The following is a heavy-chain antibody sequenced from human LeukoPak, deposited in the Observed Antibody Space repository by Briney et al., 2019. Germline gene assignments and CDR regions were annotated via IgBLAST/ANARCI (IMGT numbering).Heavy chain of an antibody. J-gene: IGHJ3*02. CDR2: IPYSGSI. Sequence: ASETLSLTCTVCGGSISNYYWSWVRQPPGKGLEWIAYIPYSGSINYNPSLKSRVTISLDTPKNQFSLKLTSVTAADTAVYYCARGDYYAAKILHILGQGTMVTVSP. CDR1: GGSISNYY. D-gene: IGHD4/OR15-4a*01. V-gene: IGHV4-59*01. CDR3: ARGDYYAAKILHI.